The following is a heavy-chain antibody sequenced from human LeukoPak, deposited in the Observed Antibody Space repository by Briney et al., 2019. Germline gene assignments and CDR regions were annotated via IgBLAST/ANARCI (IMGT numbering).Heavy chain of an antibody. D-gene: IGHD3-9*01. Sequence: GASLRLSCAASGFTFSNYAMSWVRQAPGKGLEWVSAVSGRDDNTYYADSVEGRFTISRDTSKNTLYLQMNSLRAEDTAVYYCVKWGDYDILTGYYDPDYWGQGTLVTVSS. CDR1: GFTFSNYA. J-gene: IGHJ4*02. CDR2: VSGRDDNT. V-gene: IGHV3-23*01. CDR3: VKWGDYDILTGYYDPDY.